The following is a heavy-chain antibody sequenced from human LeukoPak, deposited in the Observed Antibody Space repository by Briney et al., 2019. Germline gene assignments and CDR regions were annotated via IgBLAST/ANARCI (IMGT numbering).Heavy chain of an antibody. CDR2: ISGSGGST. Sequence: GGSLRLTCAASGFTLSSYAMSWVRQAPGKGLEWVSAISGSGGSTYYADSVKGRFTISRDNSKNTLYLQMNSLKTEDTAVYYCTTQTYYDSSGYYLTGDVLGFDYWGQGTLVTVSS. J-gene: IGHJ4*02. V-gene: IGHV3-23*01. D-gene: IGHD3-22*01. CDR1: GFTLSSYA. CDR3: TTQTYYDSSGYYLTGDVLGFDY.